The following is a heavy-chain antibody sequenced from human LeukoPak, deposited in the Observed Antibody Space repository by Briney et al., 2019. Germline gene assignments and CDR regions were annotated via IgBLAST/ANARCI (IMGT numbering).Heavy chain of an antibody. CDR1: GFTFRTYW. CDR2: IKQDGSDK. V-gene: IGHV3-7*01. D-gene: IGHD2-2*01. Sequence: GGSLRLSCAASGFTFRTYWMSWVRQAPGKGLEWVANIKQDGSDKYYVDSVKGRFIISRDNAKNSLYLQMNSLRAEDTAVYYCARDCHIISCSYAVDYWGQGTLVTVSS. J-gene: IGHJ4*02. CDR3: ARDCHIISCSYAVDY.